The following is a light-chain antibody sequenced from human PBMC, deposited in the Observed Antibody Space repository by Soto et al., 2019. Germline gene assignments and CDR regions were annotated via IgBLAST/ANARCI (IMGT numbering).Light chain of an antibody. CDR2: KAS. CDR3: QQYKSLYT. V-gene: IGKV1-5*03. J-gene: IGKJ2*01. CDR1: QSISSW. Sequence: DIQMTQSPSTLSASVGDRVTITCRASQSISSWLAWYQQKPVKAPKLLIYKASSLERGVPSRFSGSGAGTEFTLTISSLQPEDCATYYVQQYKSLYTFGQGTKLEIK.